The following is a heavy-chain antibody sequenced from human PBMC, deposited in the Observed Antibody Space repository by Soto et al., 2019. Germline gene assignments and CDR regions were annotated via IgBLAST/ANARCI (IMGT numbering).Heavy chain of an antibody. J-gene: IGHJ4*02. CDR1: GYTFTSYG. D-gene: IGHD1-26*01. Sequence: QVQLVQSGAEVKKPGASVKVSCQASGYTFTSYGISWVRQAPGQGLEWMGWISAYNGNTNYAQKLQGRVTMTTDTSTSTAYRELRSLRADDTGVYYCAGDYSRGSGSDEQWVPFDYWGQGTLVTVSS. CDR2: ISAYNGNT. CDR3: AGDYSRGSGSDEQWVPFDY. V-gene: IGHV1-18*01.